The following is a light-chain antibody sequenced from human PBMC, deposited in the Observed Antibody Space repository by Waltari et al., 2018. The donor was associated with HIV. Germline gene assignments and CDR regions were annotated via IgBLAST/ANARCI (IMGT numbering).Light chain of an antibody. V-gene: IGLV1-40*01. J-gene: IGLJ2*01. Sequence: QSALSQPHSASGAPRQTVTISATGTSSNIAAGYDVHRYPQLPATAPKPLLYGNGRRASGIPVRCSPAKSGTSASRAITGLQAKEVAYYYGQSYGSSVSGVVFGGGTGLTFL. CDR3: QSYGSSVSGVV. CDR2: GNG. CDR1: SSNIAAGYD.